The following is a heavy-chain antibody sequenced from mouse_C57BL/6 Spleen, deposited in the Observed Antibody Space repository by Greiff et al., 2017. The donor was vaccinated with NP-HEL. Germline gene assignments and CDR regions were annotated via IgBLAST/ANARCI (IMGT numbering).Heavy chain of an antibody. J-gene: IGHJ4*01. CDR2: ISSGSSTI. CDR3: ARPYYGSSWNAMDY. V-gene: IGHV5-17*01. D-gene: IGHD1-1*01. Sequence: VQLKESGGGLVKPGGSLKLSCAASGFTFSDSGMHWVRQAPEKGLEWVAYISSGSSTIYYADKVKGRFTLSRDNAKNTLFLQMTSLRSEDTAMYYCARPYYGSSWNAMDYWGQGTSVTVSS. CDR1: GFTFSDSG.